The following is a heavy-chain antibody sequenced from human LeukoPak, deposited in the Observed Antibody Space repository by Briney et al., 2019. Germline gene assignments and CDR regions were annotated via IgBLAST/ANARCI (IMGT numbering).Heavy chain of an antibody. CDR2: MNPNSGNT. CDR1: GYTFTNYD. Sequence: GASVKVSCKASGYTFTNYDINWVRQATGQGLEWMGWMNPNSGNTGSAQKFQGRVTMTRDTSISTAYMELSSLRSEDTAVYYCAIQGSVTCSGGSCPLEYYYGMDVWGKGTTVTVSS. V-gene: IGHV1-8*01. CDR3: AIQGSVTCSGGSCPLEYYYGMDV. D-gene: IGHD2-15*01. J-gene: IGHJ6*04.